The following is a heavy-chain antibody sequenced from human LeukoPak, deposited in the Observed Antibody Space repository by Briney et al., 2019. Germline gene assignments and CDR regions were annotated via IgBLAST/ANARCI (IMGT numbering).Heavy chain of an antibody. CDR1: GASISSYY. CDR3: AMYTLPPLWFFDL. Sequence: SETLSLTCTVSGASISSYYWSWIRQRPGRGLEWIGYIFHTGSTSYNPSLNSRVAISIDTSENQFSLKLSSVTAADTAVYYCAMYTLPPLWFFDLWGRGTLVTVSS. CDR2: IFHTGST. J-gene: IGHJ2*01. V-gene: IGHV4-59*01. D-gene: IGHD1-14*01.